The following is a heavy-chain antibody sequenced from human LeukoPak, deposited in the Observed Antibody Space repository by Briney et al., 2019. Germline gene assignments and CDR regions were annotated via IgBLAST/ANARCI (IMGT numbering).Heavy chain of an antibody. D-gene: IGHD4-17*01. Sequence: SETLSLTCSVSGASITDSGYYWSWIRQPPGKGLELIGFVPFRGGTYYSTSLMSRVTISQDTSKNQFSLSLTSVTAADTAVYFCARGGPYGDPYTFWGQGRMIAVS. CDR3: ARGGPYGDPYTF. V-gene: IGHV4-30-4*01. J-gene: IGHJ4*02. CDR2: VPFRGGT. CDR1: GASITDSGYY.